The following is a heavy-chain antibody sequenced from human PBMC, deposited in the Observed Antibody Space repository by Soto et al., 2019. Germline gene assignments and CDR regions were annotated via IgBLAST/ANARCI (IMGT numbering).Heavy chain of an antibody. D-gene: IGHD3-10*01. CDR3: ARVKLWFGELFPFDY. CDR2: IYYSGST. V-gene: IGHV4-31*01. CDR1: GGSISSGGYY. J-gene: IGHJ4*02. Sequence: ESGPGLVKPSQTLSLTCTVSGGSISSGGYYWSWIRQHPGKGLEWIGYIYYSGSTYYNPXXXXXXXXXXXTSXNPFSLKLSSVTAADTAVYYCARVKLWFGELFPFDYWGQGTLVTVSS.